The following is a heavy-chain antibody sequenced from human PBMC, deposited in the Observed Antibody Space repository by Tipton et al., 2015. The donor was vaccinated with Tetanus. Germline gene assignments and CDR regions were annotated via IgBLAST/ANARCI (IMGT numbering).Heavy chain of an antibody. CDR2: IRSRGDTI. V-gene: IGHV3-11*01. J-gene: IGHJ4*02. CDR3: VRGRGLGEYSFGFEY. CDR1: GFIFSDYY. D-gene: IGHD4-11*01. Sequence: GSLRLSCAASGFIFSDYYMSWIRQAPGKGLEWVSYIRSRGDTIYYADSVKGRFTISRDNAKNLVFLQMNSLRAEDTAVYYCVRGRGLGEYSFGFEYWGRGALVTVSS.